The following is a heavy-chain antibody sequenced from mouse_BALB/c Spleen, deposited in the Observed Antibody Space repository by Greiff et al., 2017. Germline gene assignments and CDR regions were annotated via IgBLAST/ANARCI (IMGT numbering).Heavy chain of an antibody. Sequence: EVQGVESGGGLVKPGGSLKLSCAASGFAFSSYDMSWVRQTPEKRLEWVAYISSGGGSTYYPDTVKGRFTISRDNAKNTLYLQMSSLKSEDTAMYYCAGDGYFFAYWGQGTLVTVSA. CDR1: GFAFSSYD. CDR2: ISSGGGST. V-gene: IGHV5-12-1*01. D-gene: IGHD2-3*01. J-gene: IGHJ3*01. CDR3: AGDGYFFAY.